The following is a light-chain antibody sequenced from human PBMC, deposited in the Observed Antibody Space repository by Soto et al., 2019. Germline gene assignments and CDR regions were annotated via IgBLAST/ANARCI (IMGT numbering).Light chain of an antibody. CDR2: DAS. CDR1: QSVSSN. V-gene: IGKV3-15*01. CDR3: QQYNSWRT. Sequence: EIVMTQSPATLSVSPGERATLSCRASQSVSSNLAWYQQKPGQAPRLLIYDASTRATGIPARISGSGSGTEFTLTISGLQSEDFAVYYCQQYNSWRTFGQGTKVEIK. J-gene: IGKJ1*01.